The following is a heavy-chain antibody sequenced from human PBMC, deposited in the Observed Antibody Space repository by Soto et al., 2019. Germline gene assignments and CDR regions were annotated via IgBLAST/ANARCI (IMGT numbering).Heavy chain of an antibody. CDR3: ASGGKLYYDILTGYTQLFGFDP. CDR1: GGSISSYY. Sequence: SETLSLTCTVSGGSISSYYWSWIRQPPGKGLEWIGYIYYSGSTNYNPSLKSRVTISVDTSKNQFSLKLSSVTAADTAVYYCASGGKLYYDILTGYTQLFGFDPWGQGTLVT. CDR2: IYYSGST. J-gene: IGHJ5*02. D-gene: IGHD3-9*01. V-gene: IGHV4-59*01.